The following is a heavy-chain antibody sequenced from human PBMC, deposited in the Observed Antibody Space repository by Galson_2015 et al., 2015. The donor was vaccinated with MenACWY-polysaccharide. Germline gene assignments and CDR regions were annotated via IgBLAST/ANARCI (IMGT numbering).Heavy chain of an antibody. V-gene: IGHV3-30-3*01. CDR3: ARSLYDSGGGGLDP. CDR2: ISYDASNK. Sequence: SLRLSCAASGFTFNSFAMHWVRQAPGKGLEWVALISYDASNKFYAGSLKGRFTISRDNSRNTLYLQMDSLRAEDTALYYCARSLYDSGGGGLDPWGQGTLVTVSS. J-gene: IGHJ5*02. CDR1: GFTFNSFA. D-gene: IGHD3-22*01.